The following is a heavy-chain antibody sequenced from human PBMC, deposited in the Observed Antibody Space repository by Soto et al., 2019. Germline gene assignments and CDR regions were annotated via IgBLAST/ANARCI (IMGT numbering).Heavy chain of an antibody. CDR1: RFTFSRYA. V-gene: IGHV3-23*01. CDR2: ISGTGGTT. CDR3: AKFFVETGGSSGWPWSFHF. D-gene: IGHD6-25*01. Sequence: EVQLLESGGGLVQPGGSLRLSCAASRFTFSRYAMSWVRQAPGKGLEWVSAISGTGGTTYYADSVKGRFTLSRDNSRNTLHLQMNSLRAEDTAIYYCAKFFVETGGSSGWPWSFHFWGQGTLVTVSS. J-gene: IGHJ4*02.